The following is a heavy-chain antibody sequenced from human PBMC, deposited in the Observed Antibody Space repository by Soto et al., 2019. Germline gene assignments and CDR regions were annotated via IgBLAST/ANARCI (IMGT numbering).Heavy chain of an antibody. CDR1: GGTFSDYA. D-gene: IGHD3-16*01. J-gene: IGHJ6*02. Sequence: QVQLVQSGAEVKKPGSSVQVSCKASGGTFSDYAVSWVRQAPGQGLEWMGGIIPIFRTPNYAQKFQGRVTIIADKSTNTAYMELYSLKSEDTAVYYCAADVRLGELGYYGMDVWGRGTTVTVSS. CDR2: IIPIFRTP. V-gene: IGHV1-69*06. CDR3: AADVRLGELGYYGMDV.